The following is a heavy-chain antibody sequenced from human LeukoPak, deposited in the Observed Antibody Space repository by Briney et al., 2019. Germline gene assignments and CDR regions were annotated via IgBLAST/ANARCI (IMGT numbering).Heavy chain of an antibody. V-gene: IGHV3-30-3*01. Sequence: PGWSLRLSCAASGFTFSSYAMHWVRQAPGKGLEWVAVISYDGSNKYYADSVKGRFTISRDNSKNTLYLQMNSLKTEDTAVYYCTTGSPSLVPTDAFDIWGQGTMVTVSS. D-gene: IGHD3-10*01. J-gene: IGHJ3*02. CDR2: ISYDGSNK. CDR3: TTGSPSLVPTDAFDI. CDR1: GFTFSSYA.